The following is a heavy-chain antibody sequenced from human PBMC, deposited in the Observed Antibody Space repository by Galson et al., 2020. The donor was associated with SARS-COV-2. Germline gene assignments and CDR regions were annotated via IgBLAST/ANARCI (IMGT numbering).Heavy chain of an antibody. CDR3: ARLGAASPLDY. CDR2: IFTSGST. Sequence: SATLSLTCSVSGGSMTSGSYYWSWIRQPAGKGLEWIGRIFTSGSTHYNPSLESRVTISVDTSKNQFSLRLTSVTAADTAVYYCARLGAASPLDYWGQGILVTVSS. V-gene: IGHV4-61*02. D-gene: IGHD2-15*01. J-gene: IGHJ4*02. CDR1: GGSMTSGSYY.